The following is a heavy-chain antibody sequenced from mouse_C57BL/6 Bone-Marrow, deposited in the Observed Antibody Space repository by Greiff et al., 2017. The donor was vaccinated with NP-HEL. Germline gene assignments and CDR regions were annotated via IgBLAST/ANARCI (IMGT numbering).Heavy chain of an antibody. V-gene: IGHV1-64*01. J-gene: IGHJ3*01. CDR3: ARDDYDSFAY. CDR1: GYTFTSYW. D-gene: IGHD2-4*01. Sequence: QVHVKQPGAELVKPGASVKLSCKASGYTFTSYWMHWVKQRPGQGLEWIGMIHPNSGSTNYNEKFKSKATLTVDKSSSTAYMQLSSLTSEDSAVYYCARDDYDSFAYWGQGTLVTVSA. CDR2: IHPNSGST.